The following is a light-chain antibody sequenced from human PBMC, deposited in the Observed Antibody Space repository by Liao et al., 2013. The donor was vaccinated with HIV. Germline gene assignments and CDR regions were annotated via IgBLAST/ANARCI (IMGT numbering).Light chain of an antibody. CDR1: NLGTKF. CDR2: QDS. V-gene: IGLV3-1*01. CDR3: QAWDSSSYVV. J-gene: IGLJ2*01. Sequence: SYELTQPPSVSVSPGQTASITCSGDNLGTKFVCWYQQRPGHSPALVIYQDSKRPSGIPERFSGSNSGNTATLTISGTQAVDEADYYCQAWDSSSYVVFGGGTKLTVL.